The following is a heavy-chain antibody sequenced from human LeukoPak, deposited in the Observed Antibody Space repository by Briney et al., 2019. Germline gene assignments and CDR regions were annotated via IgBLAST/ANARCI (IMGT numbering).Heavy chain of an antibody. V-gene: IGHV3-48*03. Sequence: GGSLRLSCAASGFTFSSYEMNWVRQAPGKGLEWVSYISSSGSTIYYADSVKGRFTISRDNAKNTLYLQMNSLRAEDTAVYYCLATVGSYLPDFWGQGTLVTVSS. CDR3: LATVGSYLPDF. CDR2: ISSSGSTI. CDR1: GFTFSSYE. J-gene: IGHJ4*02. D-gene: IGHD1-26*01.